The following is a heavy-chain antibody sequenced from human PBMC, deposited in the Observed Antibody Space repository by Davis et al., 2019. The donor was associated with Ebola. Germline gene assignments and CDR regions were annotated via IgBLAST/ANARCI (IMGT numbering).Heavy chain of an antibody. CDR1: GDTLTSYA. D-gene: IGHD6-6*01. Sequence: AASVKVSCKAVGDTLTSYAMTWVRQAPGQGLEWMGRIIPILGIANYAQKFQGRVTITADKSTSTAYMELSSLRSEDTAVYYCARVLYSSSPYYYYGMDVWGQGTTVTVSS. V-gene: IGHV1-69*04. CDR3: ARVLYSSSPYYYYGMDV. J-gene: IGHJ6*02. CDR2: IIPILGIA.